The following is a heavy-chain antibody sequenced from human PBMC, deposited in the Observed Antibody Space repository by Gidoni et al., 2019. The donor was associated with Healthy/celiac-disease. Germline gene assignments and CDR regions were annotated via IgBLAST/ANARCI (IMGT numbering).Heavy chain of an antibody. Sequence: QVQLVESGGGVVQPGRSLRLSCAASGFTFSSYAMHWVRQAPGKGLEWVAVISYDGSNKYYADSVKGRFTISRDNSKNTLYLQMNSLRAEDTAVYYCATSPDYGDSYWGQGTLVTVSS. CDR3: ATSPDYGDSY. J-gene: IGHJ4*02. V-gene: IGHV3-30-3*01. CDR1: GFTFSSYA. CDR2: ISYDGSNK. D-gene: IGHD4-17*01.